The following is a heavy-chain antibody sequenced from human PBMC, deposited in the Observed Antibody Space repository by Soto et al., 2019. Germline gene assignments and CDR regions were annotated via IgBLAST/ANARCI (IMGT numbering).Heavy chain of an antibody. V-gene: IGHV1-69*06. CDR1: GGTFSSYA. CDR2: IIPIFGTA. Sequence: QVQLVQSGAEVQKPGSSVKVSCKASGGTFSSYAISWVRQAPGQGLEWMGGIIPIFGTANYAQKFQGRVTITADKSTSTAYMELSSLRSEDTAVYYCARVRGSWNYGSGFFDYWGQGTLVTVSS. J-gene: IGHJ4*02. CDR3: ARVRGSWNYGSGFFDY. D-gene: IGHD1-7*01.